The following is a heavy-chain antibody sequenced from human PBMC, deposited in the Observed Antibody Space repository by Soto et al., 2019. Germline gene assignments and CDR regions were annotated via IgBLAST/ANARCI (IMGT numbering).Heavy chain of an antibody. CDR2: VSGNNGAS. J-gene: IGHJ5*01. CDR1: GYTSADFG. Sequence: QVQLMQSGTEVKKPGASVTVSCKASGYTSADFGISWVRQAPGQGLEWMGWVSGNNGASNPAPKVQGIITMTLDTSTGVSYMALRSLRSDDTAIYYCVRDQKYFRVNGNWFDSRGQGTLVSVSS. D-gene: IGHD2-2*01. V-gene: IGHV1-18*04. CDR3: VRDQKYFRVNGNWFDS.